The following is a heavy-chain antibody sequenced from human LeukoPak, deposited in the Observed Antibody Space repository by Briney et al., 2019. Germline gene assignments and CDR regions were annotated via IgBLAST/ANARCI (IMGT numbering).Heavy chain of an antibody. CDR2: INHSGST. V-gene: IGHV4-34*01. J-gene: IGHJ3*02. CDR1: GGSFSGYY. CDR3: ATEGTDDAFDI. Sequence: PSETLPLTCAVYGGSFSGYYWSWIRQPPGKGLEWIGEINHSGSTNYNPSLKSRVTISVDTSKNQFSLKLSSVTAADTAVYYCATEGTDDAFDIWGQGTMVTVSS.